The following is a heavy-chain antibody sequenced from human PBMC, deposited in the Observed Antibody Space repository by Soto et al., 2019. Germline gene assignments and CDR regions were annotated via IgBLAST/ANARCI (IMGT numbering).Heavy chain of an antibody. D-gene: IGHD6-6*01. CDR1: GFTFTSSA. CDR2: IVVGSGNT. V-gene: IGHV1-58*01. Sequence: GASVKVSCKASGFTFTSSAVQWVRQARGQRLEWIGWIVVGSGNTNYAQKFQERVTITRDMSTSTAYMELSSLRSEDTAVYYCAVSLETIAALRFVLYYYGMDVWGQGTTVTVSS. J-gene: IGHJ6*02. CDR3: AVSLETIAALRFVLYYYGMDV.